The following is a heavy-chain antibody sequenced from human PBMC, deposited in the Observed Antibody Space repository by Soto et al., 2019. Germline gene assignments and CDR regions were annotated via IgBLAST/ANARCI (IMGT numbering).Heavy chain of an antibody. CDR3: ARQGTYYDYVWGSYRYTCFDS. D-gene: IGHD3-16*02. J-gene: IGHJ4*02. CDR1: GYTFTTYW. Sequence: GESLKISCKGSGYTFTTYWIGWVRQMPGKGLEWMGIIYPGDSDTRYSPSLQGQVTISADKSISTAYLQWSSLKASDTAMYYCARQGTYYDYVWGSYRYTCFDSWGQGTLVTV. V-gene: IGHV5-51*01. CDR2: IYPGDSDT.